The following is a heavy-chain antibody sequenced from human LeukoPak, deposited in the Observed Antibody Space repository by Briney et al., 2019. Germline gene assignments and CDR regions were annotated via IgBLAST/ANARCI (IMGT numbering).Heavy chain of an antibody. Sequence: GGSLRLSCAASGFTFKDYGMNWVRQVPGKGLEWVSGINWIGGSTGYADSVKGRFTISRDNAKNSLYLQMNSLRAEDTAVYYCARDSDVPFDYWGQGTLVTVSS. CDR2: INWIGGST. J-gene: IGHJ4*02. CDR1: GFTFKDYG. D-gene: IGHD3-16*01. V-gene: IGHV3-20*04. CDR3: ARDSDVPFDY.